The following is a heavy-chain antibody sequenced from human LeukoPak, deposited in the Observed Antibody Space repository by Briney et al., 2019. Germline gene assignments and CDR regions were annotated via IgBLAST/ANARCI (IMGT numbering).Heavy chain of an antibody. D-gene: IGHD6-19*01. CDR3: AKDHYSSGWYPTPCDY. CDR2: ISGSGGST. CDR1: GFTFSGYA. J-gene: IGHJ4*02. V-gene: IGHV3-23*01. Sequence: GGSLRLSCDASGFTFSGYAMSWVRQAPGKGLEWVSAISGSGGSTYYADSVKGRFTISRDNSKNTLYLQMNSLRAEDTAVYYCAKDHYSSGWYPTPCDYWGQGTLVTVSS.